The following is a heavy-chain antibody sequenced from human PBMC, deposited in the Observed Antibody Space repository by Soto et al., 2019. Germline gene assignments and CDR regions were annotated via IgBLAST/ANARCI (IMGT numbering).Heavy chain of an antibody. D-gene: IGHD3-10*01. V-gene: IGHV5-51*01. CDR3: ARRKAYYYGSGSPAYYFDY. CDR1: GYSFTSYW. Sequence: GESLKISCKGSGYSFTSYWIGWVRQMPGKGLEWMGIIYPGDSDTRYSPSFQGQVTISADKSISTAYLQWSSLKASDTAMYYCARRKAYYYGSGSPAYYFDYWGQGTLVTVSS. J-gene: IGHJ4*02. CDR2: IYPGDSDT.